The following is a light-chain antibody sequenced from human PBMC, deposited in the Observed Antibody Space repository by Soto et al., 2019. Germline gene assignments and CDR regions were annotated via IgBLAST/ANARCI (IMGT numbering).Light chain of an antibody. CDR3: QQYNNWPPIT. CDR2: GAS. CDR1: QSVSSSY. V-gene: IGKV3-15*01. Sequence: EIVLTQSPVTLSLSPGVRATLSCRASQSVSSSYLAWYQQKPGQAPRLLIYGASTRATGIPARFSGSGSGTEFTLTISSLQSEDFAVYYCQQYNNWPPITFGHGTRLEIK. J-gene: IGKJ5*01.